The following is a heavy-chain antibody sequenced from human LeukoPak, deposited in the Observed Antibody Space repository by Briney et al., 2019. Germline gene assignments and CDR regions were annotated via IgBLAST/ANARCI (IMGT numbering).Heavy chain of an antibody. CDR1: AGSISTSRYE. CDR2: IDTSAST. D-gene: IGHD6-13*01. CDR3: ARGEDSDSWYRRRP. V-gene: IGHV4-61*02. Sequence: SQTLSLTCTVYAGSISTSRYEWSWLRQPAGRGLEWIVRIDTSASTNYNPSLKSTVTISVDTSKNQFSLKLSSVTAADTAVYYCARGEDSDSWYRRRPWGQGTLVTVSS. J-gene: IGHJ5*02.